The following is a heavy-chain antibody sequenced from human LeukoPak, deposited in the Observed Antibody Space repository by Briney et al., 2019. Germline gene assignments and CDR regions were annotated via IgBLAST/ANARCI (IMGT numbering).Heavy chain of an antibody. J-gene: IGHJ3*02. V-gene: IGHV3-23*01. CDR3: ARDRGYCSGGSCYGDGFDAFDI. D-gene: IGHD2-15*01. CDR2: ISGSGGST. Sequence: PGGSLRLSCAASGFTFSSYGMSWVRQAPGKGLEWVSAISGSGGSTYYADSVKGRFTISRDNSKNTLYLQMGSLRAEDMAVYYCARDRGYCSGGSCYGDGFDAFDIWGQGTMVTVSS. CDR1: GFTFSSYG.